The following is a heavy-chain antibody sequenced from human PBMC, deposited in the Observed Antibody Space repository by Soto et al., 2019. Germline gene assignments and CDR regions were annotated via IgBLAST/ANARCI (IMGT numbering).Heavy chain of an antibody. CDR2: IKSKTDGGTT. CDR1: GFTFSNAW. CDR3: TTYYYDSSGYYTGTDFDY. V-gene: IGHV3-15*01. J-gene: IGHJ4*02. Sequence: GGSLRLSCAASGFTFSNAWMSWVRQAPGKGLEWVGRIKSKTDGGTTDYAAPVKGRFTISRDDSNNTLYLQMNGLKTEDTAVYYCTTYYYDSSGYYTGTDFDYWGQGTLVTVSS. D-gene: IGHD3-22*01.